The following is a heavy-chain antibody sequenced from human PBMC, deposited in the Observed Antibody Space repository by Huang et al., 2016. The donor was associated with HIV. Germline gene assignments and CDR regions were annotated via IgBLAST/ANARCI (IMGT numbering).Heavy chain of an antibody. D-gene: IGHD3-9*01. Sequence: EVQLVESGGGLVQPGGSLRLSCAISGFTFSTYWMTWVRQAPGKGLEWVANINQDGSDKYYVDSGKGRFTISRDNAKNSLYLQMNSVRAENTAVYYCARAPWFFEYWGQGTLVTVSS. V-gene: IGHV3-7*01. CDR3: ARAPWFFEY. CDR2: INQDGSDK. J-gene: IGHJ4*02. CDR1: GFTFSTYW.